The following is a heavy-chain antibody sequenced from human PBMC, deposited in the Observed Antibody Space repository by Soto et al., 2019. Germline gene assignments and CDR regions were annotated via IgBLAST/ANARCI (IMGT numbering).Heavy chain of an antibody. Sequence: PSETLSLTCTVSGGSISSYYWSWIRQPPGKGLEWIGYIYYSGSTNYNPSLKSRVTISVDTSKNQFSLKLSSVTAADTAVYYCAREAGTTSNWFDPLGQGTLVTVSS. J-gene: IGHJ5*02. CDR3: AREAGTTSNWFDP. CDR2: IYYSGST. V-gene: IGHV4-59*01. D-gene: IGHD1-7*01. CDR1: GGSISSYY.